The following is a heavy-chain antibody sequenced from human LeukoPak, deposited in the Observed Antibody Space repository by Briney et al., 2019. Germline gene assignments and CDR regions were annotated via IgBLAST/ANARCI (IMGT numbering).Heavy chain of an antibody. D-gene: IGHD2-2*01. CDR3: AKDGCPSCYFVYYYYGMDV. J-gene: IGHJ6*02. CDR1: GFTFSSYA. CDR2: ISGSGGIA. Sequence: GGSLRLSCAASGFTFSSYAMSWVRQAPGKGLEWVSRISGSGGIAYYADSVKGRFTISRDNSNNTLSLQMSGLRVEDTAVYYCAKDGCPSCYFVYYYYGMDVWGQGTTVTVSS. V-gene: IGHV3-23*01.